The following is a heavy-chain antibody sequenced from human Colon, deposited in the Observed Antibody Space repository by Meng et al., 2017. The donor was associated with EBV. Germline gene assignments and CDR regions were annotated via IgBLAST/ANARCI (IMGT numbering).Heavy chain of an antibody. V-gene: IGHV4/OR15-8*02. CDR3: ARGSYYTWAT. D-gene: IGHD3-10*01. CDR2: IHHSGTT. J-gene: IGHJ5*02. CDR1: GGSSISKDHW. Sequence: LQLREPDSGWVKSSEHLSPTWEVFGGSSISKDHWWSWVRQPPGKGPEWIGEIHHSGTTNYNPSFKSRVTMSIDTWKNRFSLDLHSVTAADTAVYYCARGSYYTWATWGQGTLVTVSS.